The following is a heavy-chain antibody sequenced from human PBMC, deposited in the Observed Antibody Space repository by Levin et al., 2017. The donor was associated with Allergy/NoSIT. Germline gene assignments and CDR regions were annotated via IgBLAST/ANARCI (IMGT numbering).Heavy chain of an antibody. CDR3: ARDTTVGGEA. CDR1: GFTFSDYW. J-gene: IGHJ5*02. CDR2: INQDGTRK. Sequence: GGSLRLSCAASGFTFSDYWMTWVRQPPGKGLEWVANINQDGTRKHHADSVKGRFTISRDNAENSLFLQMNYLGTDDTAVYFCARDTTVGGEAWGQGTLVTVSS. D-gene: IGHD4-11*01. V-gene: IGHV3-7*03.